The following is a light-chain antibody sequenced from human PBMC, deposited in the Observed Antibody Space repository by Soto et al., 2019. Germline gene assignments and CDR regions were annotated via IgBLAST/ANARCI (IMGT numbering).Light chain of an antibody. Sequence: QSVLTQPASVSGSPGQSITISCTGTSSDVGGYNYVSWYQQHPGKAPKLMIFEVSNRPSGVSNRFSGSKSGNTASLTISGLQAEDEADYYCTSYTSISTYVFGTGTNSPS. J-gene: IGLJ1*01. CDR2: EVS. CDR1: SSDVGGYNY. V-gene: IGLV2-14*01. CDR3: TSYTSISTYV.